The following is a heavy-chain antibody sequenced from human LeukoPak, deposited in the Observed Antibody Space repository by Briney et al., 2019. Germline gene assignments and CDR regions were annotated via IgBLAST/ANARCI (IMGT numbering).Heavy chain of an antibody. J-gene: IGHJ4*02. CDR1: GFSFSNYW. D-gene: IGHD3-10*01. CDR3: AKVAHYYYGSESYYFFEH. CDR2: TNQDGTEK. V-gene: IGHV3-7*01. Sequence: GGSLRLSCAASGFSFSNYWMSWVRQAPGKGLEWVAKTNQDGTEKYYVDSVKGRFTISRDNAKNSLYLQMNSLRVEDTATYYCAKVAHYYYGSESYYFFEHWGQGTPVTASS.